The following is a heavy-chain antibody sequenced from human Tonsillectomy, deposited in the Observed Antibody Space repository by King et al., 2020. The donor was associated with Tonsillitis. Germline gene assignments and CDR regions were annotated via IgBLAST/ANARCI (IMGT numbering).Heavy chain of an antibody. CDR3: ARANDFWSGYDY. D-gene: IGHD3-3*01. Sequence: VQLVESGGGLVQPGGSLRLSCAASGFTFSSYDMHWVRQPTGKGLEWVSTIGTAGDTYYPGSVKGRFTISRENAKKSLYLQMNSLRAGDTAVYYCARANDFWSGYDYWGQGTLVTVSS. CDR2: IGTAGDT. J-gene: IGHJ4*02. V-gene: IGHV3-13*01. CDR1: GFTFSSYD.